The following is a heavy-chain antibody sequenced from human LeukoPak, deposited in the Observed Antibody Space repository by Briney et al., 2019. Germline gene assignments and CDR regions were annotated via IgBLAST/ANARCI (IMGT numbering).Heavy chain of an antibody. Sequence: PGGSLRLSCAASGFTFSDYWIHWVRQAPGKGLVWVSRINTDGSITNYADSVKGRFSISRDNAKNTLYLQMNSLRAEDTAVYYCASPEMGATMEWGQGTLVTVSS. CDR1: GFTFSDYW. J-gene: IGHJ4*02. D-gene: IGHD1-26*01. V-gene: IGHV3-74*01. CDR2: INTDGSIT. CDR3: ASPEMGATME.